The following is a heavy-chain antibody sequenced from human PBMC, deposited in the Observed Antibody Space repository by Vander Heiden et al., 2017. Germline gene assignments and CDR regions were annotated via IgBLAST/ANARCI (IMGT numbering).Heavy chain of an antibody. CDR3: ARRGMDV. CDR2: IYPGDSST. CDR1: GYNFANYW. V-gene: IGHV5-51*01. Sequence: QLVQSGAEVKKPGESLKISCKGSGYNFANYWIAWVRQMPGKGLEWMGIIYPGDSSTRYGPSFQGQVTMSAVKSINTAYLEWRGLKVSDTAVYYCARRGMDVWGQGTAVSVS. J-gene: IGHJ6*02.